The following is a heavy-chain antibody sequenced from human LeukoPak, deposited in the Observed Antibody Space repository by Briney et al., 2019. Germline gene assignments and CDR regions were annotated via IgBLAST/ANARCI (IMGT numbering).Heavy chain of an antibody. Sequence: ASVKVSCKASGYTFTSYGISWVRRAPGQGLEWMGWISAYNGNTNYAQKLQGRVTMTTDTSTSTAYMELRSLRSDDTAVYYCARGGIVVVPAAMGTPYYYYGMDVWGQGTTVTVSS. CDR2: ISAYNGNT. D-gene: IGHD2-2*01. CDR1: GYTFTSYG. V-gene: IGHV1-18*01. J-gene: IGHJ6*02. CDR3: ARGGIVVVPAAMGTPYYYYGMDV.